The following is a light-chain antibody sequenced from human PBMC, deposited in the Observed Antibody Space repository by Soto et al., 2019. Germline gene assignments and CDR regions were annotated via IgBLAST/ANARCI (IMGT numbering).Light chain of an antibody. CDR3: QQSDTKVT. Sequence: DIQMTQSPSSLSASVGDRVTITCRASQSISSDLNWYQQKPGKAPKLLIYAASNLQSGVPSRFSGSGSGTAFTLTISSLQPEDFATYYCQQSDTKVTFGGGTKVDIK. J-gene: IGKJ4*01. CDR2: AAS. V-gene: IGKV1-39*01. CDR1: QSISSD.